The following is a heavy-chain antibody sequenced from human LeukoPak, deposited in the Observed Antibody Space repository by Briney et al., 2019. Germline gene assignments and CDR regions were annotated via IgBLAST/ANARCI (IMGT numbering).Heavy chain of an antibody. CDR3: ARGNYDSSGYTYYFEY. CDR1: GFTFSSYE. J-gene: IGHJ4*02. V-gene: IGHV3-48*03. Sequence: GGSLRLSCAASGFTFSSYEMHWVRQAPGKGLEWVSYISSSDSTIYYADSVKGRFTISRDNAKNSLYVQMNSLRVEDTAVYYCARGNYDSSGYTYYFEYWGQGTLVTVSS. CDR2: ISSSDSTI. D-gene: IGHD3-22*01.